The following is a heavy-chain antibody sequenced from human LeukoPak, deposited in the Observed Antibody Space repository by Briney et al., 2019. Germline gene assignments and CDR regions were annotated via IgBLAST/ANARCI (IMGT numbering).Heavy chain of an antibody. CDR3: ASGRGIAAAGKVSGWFDP. CDR1: GGSISDYF. CDR2: MYHSGRP. D-gene: IGHD6-13*01. Sequence: SETLSLTCTVSGGSISDYFWTWMRQAPRKGLEWVGYMYHSGRPSHNPSLKSRVTISIDTSKNQFSLRLTSVTAADTAVYYCASGRGIAAAGKVSGWFDPWGQGTLVTVSS. V-gene: IGHV4-59*12. J-gene: IGHJ5*02.